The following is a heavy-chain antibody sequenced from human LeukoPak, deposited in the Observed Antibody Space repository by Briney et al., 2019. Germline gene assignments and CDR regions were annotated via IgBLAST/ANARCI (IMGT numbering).Heavy chain of an antibody. J-gene: IGHJ4*02. D-gene: IGHD4-17*01. CDR3: ARDPLRGDYPIKD. CDR2: ISINRGNT. V-gene: IGHV1-18*01. Sequence: ASVKVSCKASGYTSTNYGISWVRQAPGQGLEWMGWISINRGNTNYAQKFQGRVSMTTDTSTSTAYMELRGLRSDDTAMYYCARDPLRGDYPIKDWGQGTLVTVSS. CDR1: GYTSTNYG.